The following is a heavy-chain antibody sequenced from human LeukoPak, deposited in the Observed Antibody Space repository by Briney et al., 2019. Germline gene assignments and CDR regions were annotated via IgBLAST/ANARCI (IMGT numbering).Heavy chain of an antibody. CDR3: ARPVGNSGIDF. CDR2: ISYDGSNK. V-gene: IGHV3-30*03. CDR1: GFTFSSYG. J-gene: IGHJ4*02. Sequence: GGSLRLSCAASGFTFSSYGMHWVRQAPGKGLEWVAVISYDGSNKYYADSVKGRFTTSRDNSKNTLYLQMNSLKAEDTAIYYCARPVGNSGIDFWGQGTLVTVSS. D-gene: IGHD1-26*01.